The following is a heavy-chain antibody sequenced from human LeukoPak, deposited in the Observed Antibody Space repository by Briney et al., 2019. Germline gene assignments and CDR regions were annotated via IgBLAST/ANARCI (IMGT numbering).Heavy chain of an antibody. V-gene: IGHV3-23*01. CDR1: GFTFSSYA. Sequence: PGGSLRLSCAASGFTFSSYAMSWVRQAPGKGLEWVSGISGSGGKTYYADSVKGRFTISRDNSKNTLYLQMNSLRAEDTAIYDCAKFSGSSGYYEDFDYWGQGTLVTVSS. J-gene: IGHJ4*02. CDR3: AKFSGSSGYYEDFDY. D-gene: IGHD3-22*01. CDR2: ISGSGGKT.